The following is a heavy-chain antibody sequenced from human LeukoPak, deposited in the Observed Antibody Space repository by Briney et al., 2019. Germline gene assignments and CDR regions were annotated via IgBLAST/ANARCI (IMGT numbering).Heavy chain of an antibody. CDR2: MSYGGQNE. CDR1: GLTFSGYD. Sequence: GGSLRLSCAASGLTFSGYDMHWVRQAPGKGPEWVAVMSYGGQNERYADSVKGRFTVSRDSAKNSLYLQMNSLRPEDTALYYCVKDMNPGGADVWGQGTTVTVSS. D-gene: IGHD3-10*01. CDR3: VKDMNPGGADV. J-gene: IGHJ6*02. V-gene: IGHV3-30*18.